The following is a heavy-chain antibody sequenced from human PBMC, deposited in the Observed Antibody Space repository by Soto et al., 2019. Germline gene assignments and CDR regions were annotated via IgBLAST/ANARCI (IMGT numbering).Heavy chain of an antibody. V-gene: IGHV4-34*01. J-gene: IGHJ6*02. D-gene: IGHD3-10*01. CDR1: GGSFSGYY. CDR2: INHSGST. CDR3: ARDQGSGSYQYYYGMDV. Sequence: SETLSLTCAVYGGSFSGYYWSWIRQPPGKGLEWIGEINHSGSTNYNPSLKSRVTISVDTSKNQFSLKLSSVTAADTAVYYCARDQGSGSYQYYYGMDVWGQGTTVTVSS.